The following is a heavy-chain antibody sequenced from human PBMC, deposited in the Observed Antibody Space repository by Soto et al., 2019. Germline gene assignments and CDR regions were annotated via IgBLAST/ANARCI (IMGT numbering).Heavy chain of an antibody. CDR3: AKGAFYGARHDY. V-gene: IGHV3-23*01. CDR1: GFTFSSYA. D-gene: IGHD4-17*01. Sequence: HPGGSLRLSCAASGFTFSSYAMSWVRQAPGKGLEWVSAISGSGGSTYYADSVKGRFTISRDNSKNTLYLQMNSPRVEDTAVYYCAKGAFYGARHDYWGQGTLVTVSS. J-gene: IGHJ4*02. CDR2: ISGSGGST.